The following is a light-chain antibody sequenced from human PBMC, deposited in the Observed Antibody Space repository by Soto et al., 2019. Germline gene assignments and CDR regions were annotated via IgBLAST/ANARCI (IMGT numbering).Light chain of an antibody. J-gene: IGKJ4*01. V-gene: IGKV3D-15*01. CDR2: GSS. Sequence: IVMTQSPATLSVSPGEGVTLSCRASENVSTNLAWYQQKPGQAPRLLIYGSSTRATGIPATFSGSGSGTEFTLTISSLQSEESAIYYCQQYNSWGLSFGGGTKVEIK. CDR1: ENVSTN. CDR3: QQYNSWGLS.